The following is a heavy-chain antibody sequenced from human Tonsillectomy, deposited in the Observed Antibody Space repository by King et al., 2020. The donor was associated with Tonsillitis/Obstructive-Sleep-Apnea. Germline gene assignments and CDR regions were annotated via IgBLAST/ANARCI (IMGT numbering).Heavy chain of an antibody. CDR2: IIPLLGIT. CDR3: ARNPGAGVRERHNWFDP. V-gene: IGHV1-69*04. D-gene: IGHD1-1*01. Sequence: QLVQSGAEVKKPGSSVKVSCQAFGGTISSYVISWVRQAPGQGLEWMGRIIPLLGITNYAQKFQGRVTITADKSTSTAYMELNSLISEDTAVYYCARNPGAGVRERHNWFDPWGQGTLVTVSS. J-gene: IGHJ5*02. CDR1: GGTISSYV.